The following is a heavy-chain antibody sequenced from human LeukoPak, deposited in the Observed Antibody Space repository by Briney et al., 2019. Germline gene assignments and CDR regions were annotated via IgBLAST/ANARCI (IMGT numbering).Heavy chain of an antibody. J-gene: IGHJ4*02. CDR3: AKGHYYGSGSLDY. Sequence: PSETLSLTCTVSAGSVSNGNYYWSWLRQPPGKALEWIGYIYYTGTTYYIPSLEGRVTISVDTSKNQFSVKLNSVTAADTAVYYCAKGHYYGSGSLDYWGQGTLVTVSS. CDR2: IYYTGTT. V-gene: IGHV4-61*01. CDR1: AGSVSNGNYY. D-gene: IGHD3-10*01.